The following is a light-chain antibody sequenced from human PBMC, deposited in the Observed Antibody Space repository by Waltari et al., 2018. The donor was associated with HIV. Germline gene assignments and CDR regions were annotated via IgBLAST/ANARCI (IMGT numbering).Light chain of an antibody. Sequence: QSALTQPHSVSGSPGQSLTISCTGTSSYVDTFVSWYQQHPGKAPKVIIYDVNKRHPGVPDRFSGSKSGNTASLTISGLQAEDEADYHCCSHAGNFIFVFGTGTKVTVL. J-gene: IGLJ1*01. CDR3: CSHAGNFIFV. CDR1: SSYVDTF. V-gene: IGLV2-11*01. CDR2: DVN.